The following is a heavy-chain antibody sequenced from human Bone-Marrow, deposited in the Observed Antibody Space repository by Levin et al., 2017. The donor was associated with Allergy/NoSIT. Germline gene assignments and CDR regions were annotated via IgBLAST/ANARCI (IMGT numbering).Heavy chain of an antibody. D-gene: IGHD5-18*01. J-gene: IGHJ1*01. CDR1: GYNFIAYY. CDR3: TRDEGYTYGYGNQH. CDR2: INPNSGGT. Sequence: GESLKISCKASGYNFIAYYLHWVRQAPGQGLEWMGRINPNSGGTNYPQKFQGRATMTMDTSISTAYMELSRLRSDDTAVYYCTRDEGYTYGYGNQHWGQGTLVTVSS. V-gene: IGHV1-2*06.